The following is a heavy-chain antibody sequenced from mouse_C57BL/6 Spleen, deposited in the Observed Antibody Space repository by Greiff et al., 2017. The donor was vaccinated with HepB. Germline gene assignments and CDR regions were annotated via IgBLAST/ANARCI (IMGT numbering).Heavy chain of an antibody. Sequence: QVQLQQSGAELARPGASVKMSCKASGYTFTSYTMHWVKQRPGQGLEWIGYINPSSGYIKYNQKFKDKATLTADKSSSTAYMQLSSLTSEDSAVYCCARSGNYDNDEDAMDYWGKGTTVTVSS. J-gene: IGHJ4*01. CDR1: GYTFTSYT. V-gene: IGHV1-4*01. D-gene: IGHD2-4*01. CDR3: ARSGNYDNDEDAMDY. CDR2: INPSSGYI.